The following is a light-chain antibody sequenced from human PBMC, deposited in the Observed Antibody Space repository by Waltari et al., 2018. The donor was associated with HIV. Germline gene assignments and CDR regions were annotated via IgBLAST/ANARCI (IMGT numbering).Light chain of an antibody. CDR1: SSNIGRNF. J-gene: IGLJ3*02. CDR3: GTWDYSLSAGV. CDR2: DNN. Sequence: QSVLTQPPSVSAAPGQKVTISCSGSSSNIGRNFLSWYQQLPGTAPKLLIYDNNKRPSGIPDRFSGSTSGTSGTLGITGLQTGDEADYYCGTWDYSLSAGVFGGGTKLTVL. V-gene: IGLV1-51*01.